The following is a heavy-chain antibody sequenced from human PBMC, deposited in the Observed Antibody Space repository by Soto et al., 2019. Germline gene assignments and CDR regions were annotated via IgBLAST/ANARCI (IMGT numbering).Heavy chain of an antibody. CDR1: GYTFTSYA. Sequence: QVQLVQSGAEVKKPGASVKVSCKASGYTFTSYAMPWVRQAPGQRVEWMGWVNAGNGNTKYSQKFQGRVTITRYTSAREAYMEMSSLRSEDTAVYYCARDRWEMDFWSGSPDYWGQGTLVTVSS. J-gene: IGHJ4*02. CDR2: VNAGNGNT. D-gene: IGHD3-3*01. V-gene: IGHV1-3*01. CDR3: ARDRWEMDFWSGSPDY.